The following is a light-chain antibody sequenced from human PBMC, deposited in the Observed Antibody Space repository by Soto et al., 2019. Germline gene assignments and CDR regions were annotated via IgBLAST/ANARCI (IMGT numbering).Light chain of an antibody. CDR1: SSDIGTYDY. J-gene: IGLJ2*01. CDR2: EVT. V-gene: IGLV2-14*01. CDR3: SSYTTTTTPVV. Sequence: QSVLTQPASVSGSPGQSITISCTGTSSDIGTYDYVSWYQHHPGKAPKLMIYEVTNRPSGVSDRFSGSKSGKTASLTISGLQAEDAADYYCSSYTTTTTPVVFGGGTKLTVL.